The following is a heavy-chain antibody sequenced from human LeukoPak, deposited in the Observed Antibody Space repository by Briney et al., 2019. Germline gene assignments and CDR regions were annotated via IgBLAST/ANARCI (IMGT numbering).Heavy chain of an antibody. V-gene: IGHV4-61*02. D-gene: IGHD3-22*01. J-gene: IGHJ4*02. Sequence: SEALSLTCTVSGGSISSSSYYWSWIRQPAGKGLEWIGRIYTSGSTNYNPSLKRRVTISVDTSKNQFSLKLSSVTAADTAVYYCARNYYDTSGYYYPALFDYWGQGTLVTVSS. CDR3: ARNYYDTSGYYYPALFDY. CDR1: GGSISSSSYY. CDR2: IYTSGST.